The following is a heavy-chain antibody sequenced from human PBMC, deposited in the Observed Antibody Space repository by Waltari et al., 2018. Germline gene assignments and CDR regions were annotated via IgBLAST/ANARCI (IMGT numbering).Heavy chain of an antibody. V-gene: IGHV3-30*18. CDR2: ISYDGSNK. J-gene: IGHJ4*02. Sequence: QVQLVESGGGVVQPGRSLRLSCAASGFTFSSYGMHWVRQAPGKGLEWVAVISYDGSNKYYADSVKGRFTISRDNSKNTLYLQMNSLRAEDTAVYYCAKDGETDFDYWGQGTLVTVSS. CDR1: GFTFSSYG. D-gene: IGHD3-3*01. CDR3: AKDGETDFDY.